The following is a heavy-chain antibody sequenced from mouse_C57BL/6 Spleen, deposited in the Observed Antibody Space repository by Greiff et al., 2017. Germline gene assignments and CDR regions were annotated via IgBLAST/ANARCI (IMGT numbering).Heavy chain of an antibody. CDR2: IDPETGGT. Sequence: VKLMESGAELVRPGASVTLSCKASGYTFTDYEMHWVTQTPVHGLEWIGAIDPETGGTAYTQTVTGKAILTADKSSSTAYMELRSLASEDSAVYYCTRCYYGSSFRYWGQGTTLTVSS. D-gene: IGHD1-1*01. CDR1: GYTFTDYE. J-gene: IGHJ2*01. CDR3: TRCYYGSSFRY. V-gene: IGHV1-15*01.